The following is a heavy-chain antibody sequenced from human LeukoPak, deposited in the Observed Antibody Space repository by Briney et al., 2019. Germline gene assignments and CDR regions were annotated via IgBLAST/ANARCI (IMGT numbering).Heavy chain of an antibody. V-gene: IGHV3-23*01. D-gene: IGHD6-6*01. CDR1: GFTFSSYA. J-gene: IGHJ4*02. CDR3: AKDLSGIAARRGGFDC. CDR2: ISGSGDSI. Sequence: PGGSLRLSCAASGFTFSSYAMSWVRQAPGKGLEWVSAISGSGDSIYYYADSVKGRFTISRDNCKNTLYLQMNSLRAEDTAIYYCAKDLSGIAARRGGFDCWGQGTLVTVSS.